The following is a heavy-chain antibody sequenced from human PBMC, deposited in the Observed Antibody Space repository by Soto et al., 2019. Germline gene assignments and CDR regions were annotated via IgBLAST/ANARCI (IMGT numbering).Heavy chain of an antibody. D-gene: IGHD3-3*01. V-gene: IGHV4-31*03. CDR1: GYSISSGGYY. Sequence: QVQLQETGPGLVKPSQTLSLTCTVSGYSISSGGYYWSWIRQFPGRGLEWIGYIFYDGRTGYNPSLKSRISISVDSSKNQFSLRLSSVTAADTAVYFCAREERSGYHVADYWGQGTLVTVSS. J-gene: IGHJ4*02. CDR3: AREERSGYHVADY. CDR2: IFYDGRT.